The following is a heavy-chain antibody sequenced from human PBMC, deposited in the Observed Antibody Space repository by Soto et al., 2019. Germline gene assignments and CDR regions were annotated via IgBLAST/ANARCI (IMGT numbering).Heavy chain of an antibody. D-gene: IGHD6-6*01. J-gene: IGHJ5*02. CDR2: TYYRSKWYN. Sequence: SPTLSLTCAISGDSVSSNSAAWNCISQSPSRGLEWLGRTYYRSKWYNDYAVSVKSRITINPDTSKNQFSLQLNSVTPEDTAVYYCARVLYSSSSGGFDPWGQGTLVTVSS. CDR3: ARVLYSSSSGGFDP. V-gene: IGHV6-1*01. CDR1: GDSVSSNSAA.